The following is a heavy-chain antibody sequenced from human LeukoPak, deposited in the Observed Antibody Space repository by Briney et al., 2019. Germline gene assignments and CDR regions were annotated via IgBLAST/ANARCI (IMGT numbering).Heavy chain of an antibody. Sequence: GGSLRLSCAASGFTFSSCALSWVRQAPGKGLEWVSTVSVNGGTTYYADSVKGRFTISRDNSKNTLYLQMNSLRAEDTAVYYCARGGDEYSSSPHDYWGQGTLVTVSS. J-gene: IGHJ4*02. D-gene: IGHD6-6*01. CDR2: VSVNGGTT. CDR3: ARGGDEYSSSPHDY. V-gene: IGHV3-23*01. CDR1: GFTFSSCA.